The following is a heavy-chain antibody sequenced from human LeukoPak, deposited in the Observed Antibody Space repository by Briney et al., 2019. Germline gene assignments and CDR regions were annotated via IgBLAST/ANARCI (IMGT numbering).Heavy chain of an antibody. CDR1: GFTFSIYT. V-gene: IGHV3-21*01. CDR3: ARDYGGSSPFDY. D-gene: IGHD4-23*01. CDR2: ISSSSSYI. Sequence: GGSLRLSCAASGFTFSIYTMNWVRQAPGKGLEWVSSISSSSSYIYYADSVKGRFTISRDNAKNSLYLQMNSLRAEDTAVYYCARDYGGSSPFDYWGQGTLVTVSS. J-gene: IGHJ4*02.